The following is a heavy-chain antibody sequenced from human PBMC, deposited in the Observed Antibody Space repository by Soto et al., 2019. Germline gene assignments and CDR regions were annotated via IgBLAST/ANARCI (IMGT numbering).Heavy chain of an antibody. CDR3: ARESEDLTSNFDY. J-gene: IGHJ4*02. Sequence: EVQLGESGGGLVKPGGSLRLSCAASGFTFTRYSMNWVRQAPGKGLEWVSSISSTTNYIYYGDSMKGRFTISRDNAKNALYLERNSLRAEDTAVYYCARESEDLTSNFDYWGQGTLVTVSS. V-gene: IGHV3-21*06. CDR2: ISSTTNYI. CDR1: GFTFTRYS.